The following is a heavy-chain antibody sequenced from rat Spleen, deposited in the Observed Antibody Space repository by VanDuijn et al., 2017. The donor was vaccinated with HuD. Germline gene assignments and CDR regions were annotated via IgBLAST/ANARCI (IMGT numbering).Heavy chain of an antibody. D-gene: IGHD1-10*01. CDR2: IWNTGGT. V-gene: IGHV2-41*01. CDR3: ARTPYNNYFDY. CDR1: GFSLTGNN. J-gene: IGHJ2*01. Sequence: QVQLEESGPGLVQPSQTLSLTCTVSGFSLTGNNVHWVRQPPGKGLEWIGAIWNTGGTRYNSALKSRLSISKDTSKSQVFLKMNSLQTEDTATYYCARTPYNNYFDYWGQGVMVTVSS.